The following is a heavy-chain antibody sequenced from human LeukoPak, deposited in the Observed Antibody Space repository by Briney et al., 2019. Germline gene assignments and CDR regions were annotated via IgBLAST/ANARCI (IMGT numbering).Heavy chain of an antibody. V-gene: IGHV3-23*01. Sequence: PGGSLRLSCSASGXTFSNYAMSWVRQAPGKGVEWASAISGSSAETYYADSVKGRFTISRDNSKNTLYLQMNLQMNSLSAEDTAVYYCAKSLYSSGWYAFDYWGQGALVTVSA. CDR2: ISGSSAET. J-gene: IGHJ4*02. CDR3: AKSLYSSGWYAFDY. D-gene: IGHD6-19*01. CDR1: GXTFSNYA.